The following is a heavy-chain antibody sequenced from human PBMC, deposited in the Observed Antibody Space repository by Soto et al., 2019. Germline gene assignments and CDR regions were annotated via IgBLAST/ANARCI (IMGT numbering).Heavy chain of an antibody. Sequence: EEQLLESGGGLVQPGGSLRLSCVDSGFPFSTYAMAWARQAPGKGLEWVSFINVSGGGTYYADSVKGRFTISRDNSKNTVYLQMNRLRVEDTAIYYCVKDLGYSLFAMGGGMDVWGRGTTVTVSS. CDR2: INVSGGGT. D-gene: IGHD3-3*02. J-gene: IGHJ6*02. V-gene: IGHV3-23*01. CDR1: GFPFSTYA. CDR3: VKDLGYSLFAMGGGMDV.